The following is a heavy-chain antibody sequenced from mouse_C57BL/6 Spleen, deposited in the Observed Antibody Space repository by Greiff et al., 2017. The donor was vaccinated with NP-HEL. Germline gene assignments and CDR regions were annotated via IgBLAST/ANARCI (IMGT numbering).Heavy chain of an antibody. J-gene: IGHJ2*01. CDR1: GYTFTSYW. V-gene: IGHV1-50*01. CDR2: IDPSDSYT. D-gene: IGHD1-1*01. Sequence: VQLQQPGAELVKPGASVKLSCKASGYTFTSYWMQWVKQRPGQGLEWIGEIDPSDSYTNYNQKFKGKATFTVDTSSSTAYMQLSSLTSEDSAVYYSARWTTVIFDYWGQGTTLTVSS. CDR3: ARWTTVIFDY.